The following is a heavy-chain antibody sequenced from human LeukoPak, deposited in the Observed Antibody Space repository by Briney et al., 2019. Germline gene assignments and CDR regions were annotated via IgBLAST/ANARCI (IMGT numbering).Heavy chain of an antibody. V-gene: IGHV3-74*01. J-gene: IGHJ4*02. CDR2: IRGDENGI. CDR1: GFTFSSHW. Sequence: GGSLRLSCEASGFTFSSHWMHLVRQVPGKGLVWVARIRGDENGIDYADSVKGRFTISRDNAKNTLYLQMNSLRVEDTAVYFCARGHVPGSTRHWDFWGQGTLVTVSS. D-gene: IGHD3-10*01. CDR3: ARGHVPGSTRHWDF.